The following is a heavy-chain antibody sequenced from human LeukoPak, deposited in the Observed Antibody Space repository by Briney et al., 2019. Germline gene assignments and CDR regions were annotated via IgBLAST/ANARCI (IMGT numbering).Heavy chain of an antibody. CDR2: INHSDGAT. D-gene: IGHD1-26*01. V-gene: IGHV1-46*01. CDR1: GYTFTTNY. Sequence: GASVKVSCKASGYTFTTNYIHWVRPAPGQGVEWMGMINHSDGATTYTQKFQGRGTMTRDMSTTTLYMGVCTLRCEDTAAYFCAREQRGGVSGNLGGLFASYHTYYYMDVWGRGTTVTVSS. CDR3: AREQRGGVSGNLGGLFASYHTYYYMDV. J-gene: IGHJ6*03.